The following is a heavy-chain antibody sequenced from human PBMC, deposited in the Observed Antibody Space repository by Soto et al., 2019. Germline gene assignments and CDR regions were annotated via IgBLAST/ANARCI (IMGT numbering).Heavy chain of an antibody. J-gene: IGHJ6*03. CDR3: ARGLRYYGSGSYYNEYYYYYMAV. CDR1: GYTFTSYA. V-gene: IGHV1-3*01. D-gene: IGHD3-10*01. Sequence: QVQLVQSGAEVKKPGASVQVSCKASGYTFTSYAMHWGRQAPGQRREWMGWINAGNGNTKYSQKFQGRVTITRDTSASTAYMELSSLRSEDTAVYYCARGLRYYGSGSYYNEYYYYYMAVWGKGPTVTVSS. CDR2: INAGNGNT.